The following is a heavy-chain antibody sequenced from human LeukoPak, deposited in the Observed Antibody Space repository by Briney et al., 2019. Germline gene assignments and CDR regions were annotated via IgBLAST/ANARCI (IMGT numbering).Heavy chain of an antibody. CDR2: IYYGGIT. V-gene: IGHV4-39*01. D-gene: IGHD5-24*01. J-gene: IGHJ4*02. CDR3: ARRGRWSSGTY. CDR1: GGSISSASYY. Sequence: PSETLSLTCTVSGGSISSASYYWGWIRQPPGKGLEWIGNIYYGGITYYNPSLNSRVTISVDTSKNQFSLNLSSVTATDTAVYYCARRGRWSSGTYWGQGTLVTVSS.